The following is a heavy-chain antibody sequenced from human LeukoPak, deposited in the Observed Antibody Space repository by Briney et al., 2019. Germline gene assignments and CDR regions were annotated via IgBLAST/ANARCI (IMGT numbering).Heavy chain of an antibody. V-gene: IGHV1-8*01. Sequence: ASVKVSCKASGYTFTSYDINRVRQAAGQGLEWIGWMNPRNGDTGFVEKFQGRITMTRDTSKTTAYLELSSLRSEDTAVYYCARGYDSYAGYWGQGTLVTVSS. J-gene: IGHJ4*02. CDR3: ARGYDSYAGY. CDR1: GYTFTSYD. D-gene: IGHD3-16*01. CDR2: MNPRNGDT.